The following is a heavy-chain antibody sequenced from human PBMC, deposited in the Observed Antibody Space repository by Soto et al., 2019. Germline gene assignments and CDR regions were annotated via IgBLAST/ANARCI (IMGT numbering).Heavy chain of an antibody. D-gene: IGHD3-22*01. Sequence: ETLSLTCAVYVGSFSGHSWTWIRQSPGKGLEWIGDINHSGIVNYSPSIKSRVTISLDTSKNQFSLTLSAVTAADTAMYYCSTRAYDTNGYYRFDPWGQGTLVTVSS. CDR2: INHSGIV. J-gene: IGHJ5*01. CDR3: STRAYDTNGYYRFDP. CDR1: VGSFSGHS. V-gene: IGHV4-34*01.